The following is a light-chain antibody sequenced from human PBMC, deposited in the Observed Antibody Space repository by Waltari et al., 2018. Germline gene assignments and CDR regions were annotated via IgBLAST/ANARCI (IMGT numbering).Light chain of an antibody. J-gene: IGKJ1*01. Sequence: DIQMTQLPSTLSASVGDRVTITCRASQSIGSGLAWYQQKPGEAPKVLIYKASILESGVPSRFSGSGSGTEFTLTISSLQPDDFATYYCQQYQSPPWTFGQGTNVEIK. CDR1: QSIGSG. CDR3: QQYQSPPWT. CDR2: KAS. V-gene: IGKV1-5*03.